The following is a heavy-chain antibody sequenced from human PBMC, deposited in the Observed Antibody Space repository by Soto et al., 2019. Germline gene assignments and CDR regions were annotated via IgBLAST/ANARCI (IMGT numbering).Heavy chain of an antibody. Sequence: EVQLVESGGGLVQPGGSLRLSCAASGFTFSSYWMSWVRQAPGKGLEWVANIKQDGSEKYYVDSVKGRFTISRDNAKNSLYLQLNSLRAEDTAVYYCARHPKRYSGYDSGPLVYYYYYMDVWGKGTTVTVSS. CDR3: ARHPKRYSGYDSGPLVYYYYYMDV. CDR2: IKQDGSEK. V-gene: IGHV3-7*01. D-gene: IGHD5-12*01. J-gene: IGHJ6*03. CDR1: GFTFSSYW.